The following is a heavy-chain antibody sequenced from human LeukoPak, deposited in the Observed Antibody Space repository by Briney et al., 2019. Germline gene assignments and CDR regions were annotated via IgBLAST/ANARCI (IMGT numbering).Heavy chain of an antibody. V-gene: IGHV1-18*04. Sequence: ASVKVSCKASGYTFTSYGISWVRQAPGQGLEWMGWIRAYNGNTNYEQKLQGRVTMTTDTSTSTAYMELRSLRSDDTAVYYCARVPSIVGVPAALSGDYWGQGTLVTVSS. CDR3: ARVPSIVGVPAALSGDY. CDR2: IRAYNGNT. J-gene: IGHJ4*02. CDR1: GYTFTSYG. D-gene: IGHD2-2*01.